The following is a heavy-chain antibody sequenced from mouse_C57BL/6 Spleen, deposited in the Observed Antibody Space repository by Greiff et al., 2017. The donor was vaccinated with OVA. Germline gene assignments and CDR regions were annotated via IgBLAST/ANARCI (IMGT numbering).Heavy chain of an antibody. Sequence: QVQLKQSGAELMKPGASVKLSCKATGYTFTGYWIEWVKQRPGHGLEWIGEILPGSGSTNYNEKFKGKATFTADTSSNTAYMQLSSLTTEDSAIYYCARGEVYDGYYVDAYWGQGTLVTVSA. CDR1: GYTFTGYW. D-gene: IGHD2-3*01. CDR2: ILPGSGST. V-gene: IGHV1-9*01. CDR3: ARGEVYDGYYVDAY. J-gene: IGHJ3*01.